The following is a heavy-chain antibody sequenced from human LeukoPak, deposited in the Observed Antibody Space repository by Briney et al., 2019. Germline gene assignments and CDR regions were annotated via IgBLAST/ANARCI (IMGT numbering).Heavy chain of an antibody. CDR1: GFTFSSYA. CDR2: ISYDGSNK. V-gene: IGHV3-30*01. D-gene: IGHD6-13*01. Sequence: GGTLRLLCAASGFTFSSYALHWVRQAPGKGLEWVAVISYDGSNKYYADSVKGRFTISRDNSKNTLYLQMNSLRAEDTAVYYCARVSPPQGRGAADYWGQGTLVTVSS. CDR3: ARVSPPQGRGAADY. J-gene: IGHJ4*02.